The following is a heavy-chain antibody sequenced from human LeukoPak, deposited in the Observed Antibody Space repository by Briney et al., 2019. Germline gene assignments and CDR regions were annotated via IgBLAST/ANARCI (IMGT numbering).Heavy chain of an antibody. Sequence: ASVKVSCKASGGTFSTYAVSWVRQAPGQGLEWMGGIVPIFGKADYAQKFQDRVTITADESTSTAYMELSSLRSEDTALYYCARAGEYCSGGSCYSGVYFDYWGQGTLVTVSS. CDR3: ARAGEYCSGGSCYSGVYFDY. V-gene: IGHV1-69*13. CDR1: GGTFSTYA. CDR2: IVPIFGKA. J-gene: IGHJ4*02. D-gene: IGHD2-15*01.